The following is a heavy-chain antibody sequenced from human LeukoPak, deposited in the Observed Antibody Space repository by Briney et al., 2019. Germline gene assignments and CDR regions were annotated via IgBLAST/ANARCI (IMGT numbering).Heavy chain of an antibody. J-gene: IGHJ4*02. V-gene: IGHV1-69*06. Sequence: GASVKVSCKASGGTFSSYAISWVRQAPGQGLEWMGGIIPIFGTANYAQKFQGRVTITADKSTSTAYMELSSLRSEDTAVYYCARVYYDSSGPLYYFDYWGQGTLVTVSS. CDR1: GGTFSSYA. CDR3: ARVYYDSSGPLYYFDY. CDR2: IIPIFGTA. D-gene: IGHD3-22*01.